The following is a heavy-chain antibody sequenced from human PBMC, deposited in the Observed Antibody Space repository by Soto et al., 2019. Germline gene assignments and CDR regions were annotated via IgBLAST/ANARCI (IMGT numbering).Heavy chain of an antibody. CDR2: INACNGNT. CDR3: ARSIVVVPALDY. V-gene: IGHV1-3*05. D-gene: IGHD2-21*02. CDR1: GYTFTSYA. Sequence: QVQLVQSGAEEKKPGASVKVSCKASGYTFTSYAMHWVRQAPGKRLEWMGWINACNGNTKYSQKFQGRVTITRDTSASTADMELSSLISEDTAVYYCARSIVVVPALDYWGQGTLVTVSS. J-gene: IGHJ4*02.